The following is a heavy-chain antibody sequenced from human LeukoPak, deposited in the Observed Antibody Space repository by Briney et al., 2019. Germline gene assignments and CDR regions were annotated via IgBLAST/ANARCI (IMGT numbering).Heavy chain of an antibody. D-gene: IGHD2-2*01. Sequence: ASVKVSCKASGGTFSSYAISWVRQAPGQGLEWMGGIIPIFGTANYAQKFQGRVTITADESTSTAYMELSSLRSEDTAVYYCARDSRYCSSTSCFFDYWGQGTLVTVSS. CDR2: IIPIFGTA. J-gene: IGHJ4*02. CDR1: GGTFSSYA. V-gene: IGHV1-69*13. CDR3: ARDSRYCSSTSCFFDY.